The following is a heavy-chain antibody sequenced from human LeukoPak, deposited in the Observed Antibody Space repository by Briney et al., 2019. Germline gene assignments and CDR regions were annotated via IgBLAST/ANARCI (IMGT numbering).Heavy chain of an antibody. V-gene: IGHV4-4*07. D-gene: IGHD3-9*01. CDR2: IYISGST. CDR1: GGSISSYY. Sequence: PSETLSLTCTVSGGSISSYYWSWIRQPAGKGLEWIVRIYISGSTNYNPSFKSRVTMSVDTSKNQFSLKLSSVTAADTAVYYCARDLYYDILTGYRLGVYYYYMDVWGKGTTVTISS. J-gene: IGHJ6*03. CDR3: ARDLYYDILTGYRLGVYYYYMDV.